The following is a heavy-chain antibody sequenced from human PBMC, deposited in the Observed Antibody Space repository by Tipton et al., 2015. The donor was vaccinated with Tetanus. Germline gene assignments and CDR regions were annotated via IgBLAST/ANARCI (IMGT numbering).Heavy chain of an antibody. J-gene: IGHJ4*02. Sequence: TLSLTCTVSGGSVSSYYWSWIRQPPGKGLEWIGYVFHTGSTNYSPSLQSRTTLSVDTSNNQVSLKLDSVTAADTAVYYCAGWWWVVQYCFAHWCQGSPVTVSS. CDR3: AGWWWVVQYCFAH. CDR1: GGSVSSYY. CDR2: VFHTGST. D-gene: IGHD2-21*01. V-gene: IGHV4-59*02.